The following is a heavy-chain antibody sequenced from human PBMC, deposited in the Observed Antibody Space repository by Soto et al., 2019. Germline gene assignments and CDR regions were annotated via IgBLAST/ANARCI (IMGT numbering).Heavy chain of an antibody. J-gene: IGHJ4*02. CDR3: AKDEYYYSRSGYYIFDS. Sequence: GASVKVSCKASGYTFTGYYMHWVRQAPGQGLEWMGWINPNSGGTNYAQKFQGWVTMTRDTSIRTAYMELSSLRPEDTALYYCAKDEYYYSRSGYYIFDSWGQGTLVTVSS. V-gene: IGHV1-2*04. D-gene: IGHD3-22*01. CDR2: INPNSGGT. CDR1: GYTFTGYY.